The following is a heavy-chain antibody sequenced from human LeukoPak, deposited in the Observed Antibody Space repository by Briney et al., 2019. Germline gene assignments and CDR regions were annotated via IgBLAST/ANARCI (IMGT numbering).Heavy chain of an antibody. CDR2: TYYGAQWYT. Sequence: SQTLSLTLAISADRVSTNTSAWNWIRQSPSKGLEWLARTYYGAQWYTDYAVSVRSRITINPGTSRNQLSLQLHSVAAEDTAVYVCARDGWPAFDYWGQGTLVTVSS. V-gene: IGHV6-1*01. CDR1: ADRVSTNTSA. D-gene: IGHD2-15*01. J-gene: IGHJ4*02. CDR3: ARDGWPAFDY.